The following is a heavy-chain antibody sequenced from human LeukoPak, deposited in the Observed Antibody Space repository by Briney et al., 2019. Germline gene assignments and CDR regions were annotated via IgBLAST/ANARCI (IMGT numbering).Heavy chain of an antibody. D-gene: IGHD3-16*01. CDR2: ISYDGGEI. CDR1: GFTFSSYW. CDR3: ARDKPRGSYDGSIFDS. V-gene: IGHV3-7*01. J-gene: IGHJ4*02. Sequence: GGSLRLSCEVSGFTFSSYWMSWVRQAPGKGLEWVAIISYDGGEIYYVDSAKGRFTLSRDNAKSSVYLQMNSLRAEDAAVYYCARDKPRGSYDGSIFDSWGQGTLVTVSS.